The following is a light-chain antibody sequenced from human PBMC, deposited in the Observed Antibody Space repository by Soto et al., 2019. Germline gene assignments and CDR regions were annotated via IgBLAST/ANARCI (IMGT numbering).Light chain of an antibody. CDR1: SSDVGGYNY. Sequence: QSVLTQPRSVSGSPGQSVTISCTGASSDVGGYNYVSWYQQHPTKAPQLMIYDVTKRPSGVHDRFSGFKSGNTASLTISGLQAEDEADYYCCSYAGSYTGVFGGGTKRTVL. CDR3: CSYAGSYTGV. J-gene: IGLJ3*02. V-gene: IGLV2-11*01. CDR2: DVT.